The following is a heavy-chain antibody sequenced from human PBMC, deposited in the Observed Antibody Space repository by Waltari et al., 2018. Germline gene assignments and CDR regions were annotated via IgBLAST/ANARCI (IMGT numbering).Heavy chain of an antibody. CDR2: ISGSGGST. CDR3: AKKPHCSGGSCYG. Sequence: EVQLVESGGGLVQPGGSLRLSCAASGFTFSSYAMRWVRPAPGKGLEWVSAISGSGGSTYYADSVKGRFTISRDNSKNTLYLQMNSLRAEDTAVYYCAKKPHCSGGSCYGWGQGTLVTVSS. V-gene: IGHV3-23*04. CDR1: GFTFSSYA. D-gene: IGHD2-15*01. J-gene: IGHJ4*02.